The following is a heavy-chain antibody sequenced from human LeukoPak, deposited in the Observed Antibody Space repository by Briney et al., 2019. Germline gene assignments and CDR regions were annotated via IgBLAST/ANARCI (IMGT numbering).Heavy chain of an antibody. D-gene: IGHD3-22*01. CDR1: GYTFTSFY. CDR3: ARGGYFDSSGSGADYFDY. CDR2: ISPSGGST. Sequence: GASVKVSCKASGYTFTSFYMHWVQQAPGQGLEWMGMISPSGGSTSYAQKFQGRVTMTRDTSTSTVYMELSSLRSEDTAVYYCARGGYFDSSGSGADYFDYWGQGTLVTVSS. J-gene: IGHJ4*02. V-gene: IGHV1-46*01.